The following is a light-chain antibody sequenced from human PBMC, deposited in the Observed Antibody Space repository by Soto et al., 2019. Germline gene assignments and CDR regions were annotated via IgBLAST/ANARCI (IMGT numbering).Light chain of an antibody. CDR1: QSIRRN. V-gene: IGKV3-15*01. CDR2: GVS. Sequence: EVVMTQSPGTLSVSPGERATLSCRASQSIRRNLAWYQQKPGRAPRLLIYGVSTRATGIPARFSGSGSETDFTLTISSLQSEDFAVSYCQQYHNWPPYTFGQGTKLEF. J-gene: IGKJ2*01. CDR3: QQYHNWPPYT.